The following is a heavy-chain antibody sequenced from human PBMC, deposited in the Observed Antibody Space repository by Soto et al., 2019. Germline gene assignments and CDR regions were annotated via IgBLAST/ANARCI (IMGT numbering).Heavy chain of an antibody. Sequence: QVQLVESGGGVVQPGRCLRLSCVVSALSFSYDGMHWVRQAPGKGLEWVVVIWHDGSNTYYADSVNARFTISRDNSKNTLYLQMNSLSDEDTAVYFCARHTRIALGHEWAFDALGQGTLVTVSS. CDR1: ALSFSYDG. D-gene: IGHD1-26*01. J-gene: IGHJ4*02. CDR3: ARHTRIALGHEWAFDA. V-gene: IGHV3-33*01. CDR2: IWHDGSNT.